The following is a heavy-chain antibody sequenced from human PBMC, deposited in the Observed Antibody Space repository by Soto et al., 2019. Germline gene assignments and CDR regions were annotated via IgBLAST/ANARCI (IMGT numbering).Heavy chain of an antibody. CDR2: INAGNGDT. CDR3: ARDVGLYGMDV. Sequence: ASVKVSCKASGYTFSNFVIYWVRQAPGQGLEWVGWINAGNGDTKYSEKMQGRVTITRDTSASIAYLEVSSLRSEDTALYYCARDVGLYGMDVWGQGTTVTVSS. CDR1: GYTFSNFV. V-gene: IGHV1-3*01. D-gene: IGHD3-3*01. J-gene: IGHJ6*02.